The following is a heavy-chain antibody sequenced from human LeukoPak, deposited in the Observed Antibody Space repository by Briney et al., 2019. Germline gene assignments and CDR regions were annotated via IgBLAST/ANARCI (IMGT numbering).Heavy chain of an antibody. CDR2: IKPDGSEK. J-gene: IGHJ4*02. V-gene: IGHV3-7*02. CDR3: AKQRPSNSGPSFEY. D-gene: IGHD4-23*01. CDR1: GFTFSTYW. Sequence: GGSLRLSCTASGFTFSTYWMGWVRQTPAKGLEWVANIKPDGSEKYYGDSVKGRFTISRDNAKNSLYLQMNSLRADDTAVYYCAKQRPSNSGPSFEYWGQGTLVTVSS.